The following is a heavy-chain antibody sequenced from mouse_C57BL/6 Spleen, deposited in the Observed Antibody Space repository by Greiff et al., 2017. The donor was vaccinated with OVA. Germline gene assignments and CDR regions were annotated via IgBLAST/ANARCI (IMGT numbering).Heavy chain of an antibody. CDR3: ARGFTTVVATDYFDY. J-gene: IGHJ2*01. Sequence: VKLMESGAELMKPGASVKLSCKATGYTFTGYWIEWVKQRPGHGLEWIGEILPGSGSTNYNEKFKGKATFTADTSSNTAYMQLSSLTTEDSAIYYCARGFTTVVATDYFDYWGQGTTLTVSS. V-gene: IGHV1-9*01. D-gene: IGHD1-1*01. CDR1: GYTFTGYW. CDR2: ILPGSGST.